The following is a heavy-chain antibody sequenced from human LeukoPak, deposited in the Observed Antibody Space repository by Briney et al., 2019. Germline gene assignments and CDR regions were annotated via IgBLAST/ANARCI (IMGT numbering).Heavy chain of an antibody. Sequence: PSETLSLTCAVYGGSFSGYYWSWIRQPPGKGLEWIGEINHSGSTNYNPSLKSRVTISVDTSKNQFSLKLSSVTAADTAVYYCARGGGSGYYYFAPIRYFDYWGQGTLVTVSS. CDR1: GGSFSGYY. J-gene: IGHJ4*02. V-gene: IGHV4-34*01. CDR3: ARGGGSGYYYFAPIRYFDY. CDR2: INHSGST. D-gene: IGHD3-22*01.